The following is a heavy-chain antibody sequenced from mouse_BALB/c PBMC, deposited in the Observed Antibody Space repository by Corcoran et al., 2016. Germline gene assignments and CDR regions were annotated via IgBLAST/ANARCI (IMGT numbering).Heavy chain of an antibody. D-gene: IGHD2-12*01. CDR2: INPNNGGT. CDR1: GYTFTEYT. Sequence: EVELQQSGPELVKPGASVKISCKTSGYTFTEYTMHGVKQSQGKSLEGIGGINPNNGGTSYNQKFKGKATLTVDKSSSTAYMELRSLTSEDSAVYYCARLPVWGQGTLVTVSA. CDR3: ARLPV. J-gene: IGHJ3*01. V-gene: IGHV1-18*01.